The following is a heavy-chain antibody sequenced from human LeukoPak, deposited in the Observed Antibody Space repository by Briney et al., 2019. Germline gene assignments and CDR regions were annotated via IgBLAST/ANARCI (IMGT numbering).Heavy chain of an antibody. D-gene: IGHD3-10*01. Sequence: ASVKVSCKASGYTFTGYYMHWVRQAPGQGLEWMGWINPNSGGTNYAQKFQGRVTMTRDTSISTAYMELSRLRSDDTAVYYCARDLRRITMVRGVTTDYWGQGTLVTVSS. CDR2: INPNSGGT. CDR3: ARDLRRITMVRGVTTDY. CDR1: GYTFTGYY. V-gene: IGHV1-2*02. J-gene: IGHJ4*02.